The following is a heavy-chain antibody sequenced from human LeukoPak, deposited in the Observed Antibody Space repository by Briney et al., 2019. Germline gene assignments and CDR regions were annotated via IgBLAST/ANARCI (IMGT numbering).Heavy chain of an antibody. CDR3: ARDGPLSVVPAAMLSPARYYYYMDV. Sequence: SETLSLTCTVSGGSISSYYWSWIRQPAGKGPEWIGRIYTSGSTNYNPSLKSRVTMSVDTSKNQFSLKLSSVTAADTAVYYCARDGPLSVVPAAMLSPARYYYYMDVWGKGTTVTVSS. CDR2: IYTSGST. J-gene: IGHJ6*03. D-gene: IGHD2-2*01. CDR1: GGSISSYY. V-gene: IGHV4-4*07.